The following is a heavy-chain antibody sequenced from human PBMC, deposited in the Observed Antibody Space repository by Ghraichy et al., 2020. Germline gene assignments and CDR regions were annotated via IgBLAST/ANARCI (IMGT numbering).Heavy chain of an antibody. CDR1: GFDFTTHA. CDR3: TRDPPGSGCSFDC. D-gene: IGHD6-19*01. CDR2: IWSDGSHK. J-gene: IGHJ4*02. Sequence: LSLTCEASGFDFTTHAMHWVRQAPGKGLEWVAMIWSDGSHKHYPDSVKGRFTIYRDNSKDTVYLEINSLRAEDSAMYYCTRDPPGSGCSFDCWGQGSLVTVSS. V-gene: IGHV3-33*01.